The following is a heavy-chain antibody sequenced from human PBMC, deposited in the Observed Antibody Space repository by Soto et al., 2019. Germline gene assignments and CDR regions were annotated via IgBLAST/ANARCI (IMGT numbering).Heavy chain of an antibody. CDR3: ARAPGGEYSSGWFDC. CDR1: GYTFTGYY. J-gene: IGHJ4*02. Sequence: QVQLVQSGAEVKKPGASVKVSCKASGYTFTGYYMHWVRQAPGQGLEWMGWINPNSGGTNYAQKFQGWVTMTRDTSISTAYMELSRLRSDDTAVYYCARAPGGEYSSGWFDCWGQGTLVTVSS. V-gene: IGHV1-2*04. D-gene: IGHD6-19*01. CDR2: INPNSGGT.